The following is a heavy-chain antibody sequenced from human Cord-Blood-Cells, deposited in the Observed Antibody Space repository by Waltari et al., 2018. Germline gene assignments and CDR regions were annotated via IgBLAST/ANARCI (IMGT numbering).Heavy chain of an antibody. Sequence: QLQLQESGPGLVKPSETLSLTCTVSGGSISSSSYYWGWIRQPPGKGLEWIGSIYYSGRTYHNPSLKSRVTISVDTSKNQFSLKLSSVTAADTAVYYCASRYSSSSFDYWGQGILVTVSS. CDR1: GGSISSSSYY. J-gene: IGHJ4*02. D-gene: IGHD6-6*01. V-gene: IGHV4-39*01. CDR2: IYYSGRT. CDR3: ASRYSSSSFDY.